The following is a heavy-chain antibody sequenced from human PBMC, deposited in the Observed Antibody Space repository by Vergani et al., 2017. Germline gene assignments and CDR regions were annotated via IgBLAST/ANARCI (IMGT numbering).Heavy chain of an antibody. CDR1: GFTFSSYA. CDR2: ISYDGSNK. J-gene: IGHJ4*02. Sequence: QVQLVESGGGVVQPGRSLRLSCAASGFTFSSYAMHWVRQAPGKGLEWVAVISYDGSNKYYADSVKGRFTISRDNSKNTLYLQMNSLRAEDTAVYYCARCPYDSSGYYSXFDYWGQGTLVTVSS. V-gene: IGHV3-30-3*01. CDR3: ARCPYDSSGYYSXFDY. D-gene: IGHD3-22*01.